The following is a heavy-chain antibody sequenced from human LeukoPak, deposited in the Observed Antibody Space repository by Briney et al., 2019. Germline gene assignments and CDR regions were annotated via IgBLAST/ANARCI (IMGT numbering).Heavy chain of an antibody. Sequence: GGSLRLSCAASGFTFSGSAMHWVRQASGKGLEWVGRIRSKANSYATAYAASVYGRFTISRDDSKNTAYLQMNSLKTEDTAVYYCASRAGGDALDYWGQGTLVTVSS. J-gene: IGHJ4*02. D-gene: IGHD3-16*01. V-gene: IGHV3-73*01. CDR1: GFTFSGSA. CDR2: IRSKANSYAT. CDR3: ASRAGGDALDY.